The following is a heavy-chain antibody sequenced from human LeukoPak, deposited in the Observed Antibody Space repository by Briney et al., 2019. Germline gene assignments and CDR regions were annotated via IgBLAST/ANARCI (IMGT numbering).Heavy chain of an antibody. J-gene: IGHJ4*02. V-gene: IGHV1-18*01. Sequence: ASVKVSCKASGYTFTSYGISWVRQAPGQGLEWMGWISAYNGNTNYAQKLQGRVTMTTDTSTDTAYMELSSLRSEDTAVYYCATDVGYNFGSVVYWGQGTLVTVSS. CDR2: ISAYNGNT. CDR1: GYTFTSYG. CDR3: ATDVGYNFGSVVY. D-gene: IGHD5-24*01.